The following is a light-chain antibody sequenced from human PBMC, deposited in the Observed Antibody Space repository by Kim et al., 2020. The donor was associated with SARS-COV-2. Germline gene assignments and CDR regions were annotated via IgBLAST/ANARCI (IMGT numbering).Light chain of an antibody. J-gene: IGKJ1*01. CDR3: QQANNWPLT. Sequence: EIVMTQSPATLSVSPGERATLSCRASQSVGSNLAWYQQKPGQAPRLLIYDASTRATGIPARFSGSGSGTEFTLTISSLQSEDFAIYYCQQANNWPLTFGHGNKVEIK. CDR2: DAS. CDR1: QSVGSN. V-gene: IGKV3-15*01.